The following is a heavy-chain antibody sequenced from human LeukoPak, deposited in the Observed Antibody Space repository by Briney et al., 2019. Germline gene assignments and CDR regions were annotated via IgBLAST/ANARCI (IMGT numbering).Heavy chain of an antibody. V-gene: IGHV4-59*01. CDR1: GGSLIPYY. CDR3: ARVDSGTYYMPFDY. J-gene: IGHJ4*02. D-gene: IGHD1-26*01. Sequence: SETLSLTCTVSGGSLIPYYWSWIRQPPGKGLEWIGYTYHSGTTNYSPPLKGRATLSVDTSKNQISLRLSSVTAADTAVYFCARVDSGTYYMPFDYWGQGSLVTVSS. CDR2: TYHSGTT.